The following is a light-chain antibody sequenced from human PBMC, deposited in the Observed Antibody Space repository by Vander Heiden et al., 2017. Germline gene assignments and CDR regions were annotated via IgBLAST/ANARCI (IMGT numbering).Light chain of an antibody. J-gene: IGKJ1*01. CDR2: GAF. CDR1: QSVSSN. Sequence: EIVMTQSPATLSVSPGERATLSCRASQSVSSNLAWYQQKPGRAPRLLIYGAFTRATGIPARFSGSGSGTEFTLTINSLQSEDFAVYYCQQDNIWPRTFGQGTKVEIK. V-gene: IGKV3-15*01. CDR3: QQDNIWPRT.